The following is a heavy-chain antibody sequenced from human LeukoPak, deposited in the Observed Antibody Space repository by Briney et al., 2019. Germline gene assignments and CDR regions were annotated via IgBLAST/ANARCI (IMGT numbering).Heavy chain of an antibody. CDR3: ARVKDDYVWGSYRPHFDY. CDR2: IYHSGST. J-gene: IGHJ4*02. V-gene: IGHV4-39*07. CDR1: GGSISSSSYY. D-gene: IGHD3-16*02. Sequence: SETLSLTCTVSGGSISSSSYYWGWIRQPPGKGLEWIGSIYHSGSTYYNPSLKSRVTISVDTSKNQFSLKLSSVTAADTAVYYCARVKDDYVWGSYRPHFDYWGQGTLVTVSS.